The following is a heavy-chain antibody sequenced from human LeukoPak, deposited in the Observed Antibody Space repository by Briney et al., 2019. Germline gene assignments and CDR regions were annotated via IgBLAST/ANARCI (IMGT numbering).Heavy chain of an antibody. CDR2: IKQDGSEK. J-gene: IGHJ6*03. CDR3: ARAPLGYCSSTSCYDHYSYHYMDV. CDR1: GFGFSYYW. V-gene: IGHV3-7*01. D-gene: IGHD2-2*01. Sequence: GGSLRLSCEASGFGFSYYWMNWVRQAPGKGLEWVANIKQDGSEKTYVDSVKGRFTISRDNAKKSLFLQMNSLRAEDTAVYYCARAPLGYCSSTSCYDHYSYHYMDVWDKGTTVTVSS.